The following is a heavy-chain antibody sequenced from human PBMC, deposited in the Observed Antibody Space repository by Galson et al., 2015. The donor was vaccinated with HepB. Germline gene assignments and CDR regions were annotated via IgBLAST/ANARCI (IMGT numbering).Heavy chain of an antibody. CDR2: ISYDGGDK. Sequence: SLRLSCAASGFIFSSYGMHWVRQAPGKGLEWVAIISYDGGDKDSADSVKGRFTISRDNAKNMLYLQMNSLRVEDMAVYYCARGYRSAGIYAFSMWGQGTMVTVSS. D-gene: IGHD2-21*01. J-gene: IGHJ3*02. V-gene: IGHV3-30*03. CDR3: ARGYRSAGIYAFSM. CDR1: GFIFSSYG.